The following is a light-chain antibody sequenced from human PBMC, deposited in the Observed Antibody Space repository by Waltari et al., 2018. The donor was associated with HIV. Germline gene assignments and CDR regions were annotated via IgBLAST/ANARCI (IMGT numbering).Light chain of an antibody. Sequence: QPVLTQPPSVSAAPGQKVTISCSGSTSNIGHNSVSWYQQLPGTAPKLLIFEYDKRPSGIPDRFSGSKSGTSVILGITGLQTGDEADYYCGTWDSSLSAVVFGGGTKLTVL. CDR2: EYD. CDR3: GTWDSSLSAVV. CDR1: TSNIGHNS. V-gene: IGLV1-51*02. J-gene: IGLJ2*01.